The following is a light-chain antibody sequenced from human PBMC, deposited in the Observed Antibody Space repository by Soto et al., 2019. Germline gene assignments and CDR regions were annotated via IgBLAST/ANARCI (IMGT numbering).Light chain of an antibody. J-gene: IGKJ4*01. CDR1: QTISND. Sequence: EVVMTQSPATVSVSPGEGVTLSCRASQTISNDLVWYQQKHGHAPRLLIYGASTRDTGVPARFSGGGSGTEFTLSISSLQSEDGAFYYCQQNNKWPPVTFGGGTKVEIK. CDR2: GAS. CDR3: QQNNKWPPVT. V-gene: IGKV3-15*01.